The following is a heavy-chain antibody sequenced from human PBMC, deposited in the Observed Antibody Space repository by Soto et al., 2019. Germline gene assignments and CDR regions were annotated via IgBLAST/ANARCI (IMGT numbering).Heavy chain of an antibody. CDR3: VREAALDSFDQ. J-gene: IGHJ4*02. V-gene: IGHV3-48*03. Sequence: PGGSLRLSCAASGFTFSSYEMNWVRQAPGKGLEWVSHISSSGSNTFYPDSVKGRFTISRDNAKNALFLQMNSLGVEDTAVYYCVREAALDSFDQWGQGTLVTVSS. D-gene: IGHD1-1*01. CDR2: ISSSGSNT. CDR1: GFTFSSYE.